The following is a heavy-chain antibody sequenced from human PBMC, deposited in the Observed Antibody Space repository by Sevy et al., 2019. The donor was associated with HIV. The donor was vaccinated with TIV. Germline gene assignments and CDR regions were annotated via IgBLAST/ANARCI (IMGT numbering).Heavy chain of an antibody. CDR1: RFTFSNYA. V-gene: IGHV3-23*01. Sequence: GGSLRLSCAASRFTFSNYAMRWVRQAPGKGPEWVSGISISGVTTYYADSVKGRFTISRDNSKNTLYLQMKSLRADDTAVYYCAKVLLSTEDYYFYSAMDVWGQGTTVTVSS. CDR2: ISISGVTT. CDR3: AKVLLSTEDYYFYSAMDV. D-gene: IGHD2-2*01. J-gene: IGHJ6*02.